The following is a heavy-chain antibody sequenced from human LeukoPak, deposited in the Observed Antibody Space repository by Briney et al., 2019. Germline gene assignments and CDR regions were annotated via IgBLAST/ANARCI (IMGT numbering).Heavy chain of an antibody. J-gene: IGHJ4*02. Sequence: PSETLSLTCAVYGGSFSGYYWSWIRQPPGKGLEWIGEINHSGSTNYNPSLKSRVTISVDTPKNQFSLKLSSVTAADTAVYYRARRRDGYNEDFFDYWGQGTLVTVSS. CDR2: INHSGST. D-gene: IGHD5-24*01. V-gene: IGHV4-34*01. CDR1: GGSFSGYY. CDR3: ARRRDGYNEDFFDY.